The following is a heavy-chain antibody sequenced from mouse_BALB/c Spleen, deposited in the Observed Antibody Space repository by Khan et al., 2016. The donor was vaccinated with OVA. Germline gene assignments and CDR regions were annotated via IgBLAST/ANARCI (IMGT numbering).Heavy chain of an antibody. V-gene: IGHV1S136*01. J-gene: IGHJ3*01. CDR2: INPYNDGT. D-gene: IGHD1-1*01. CDR1: GYTFTSYV. Sequence: IQLQQSGPELVKPGASVKMSCKASGYTFTSYVMHWVKQKPGQGLEWIGYINPYNDGTKYNEKFKGKATLTSDTSSSTAYMELSSLTSEDSAVYYCARLYYGSSCLAWFAYWGQGTLVTVSA. CDR3: ARLYYGSSCLAWFAY.